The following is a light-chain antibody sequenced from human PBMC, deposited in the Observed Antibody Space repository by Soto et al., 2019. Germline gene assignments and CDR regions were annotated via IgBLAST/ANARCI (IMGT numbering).Light chain of an antibody. CDR2: GAS. Sequence: ETVLTQSPANLSMSPGERATLSCRASQSVSSSYLAWYQQKPGQAPTLLIYGASSRATGIPDRFSGSGSGTDFTLTISRLESDDFAVYSCQQYGSSPATFGGGTKVDIK. V-gene: IGKV3-20*01. CDR1: QSVSSSY. CDR3: QQYGSSPAT. J-gene: IGKJ4*01.